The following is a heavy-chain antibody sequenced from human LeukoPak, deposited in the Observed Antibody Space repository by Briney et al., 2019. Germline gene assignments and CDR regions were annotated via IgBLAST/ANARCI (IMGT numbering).Heavy chain of an antibody. V-gene: IGHV4-4*07. Sequence: PSETLSLTCTVSGGSISSYYWSWIRQPAGKGLEWIGRIYTSGSTNYNPSLKSRVTMSVDTSKNHFSLELSSATAADTAVYFCARGRVSSSTWYSTYYYYFYMDVWGKGTTVTVSS. J-gene: IGHJ6*03. CDR2: IYTSGST. CDR3: ARGRVSSSTWYSTYYYYFYMDV. CDR1: GGSISSYY. D-gene: IGHD6-13*01.